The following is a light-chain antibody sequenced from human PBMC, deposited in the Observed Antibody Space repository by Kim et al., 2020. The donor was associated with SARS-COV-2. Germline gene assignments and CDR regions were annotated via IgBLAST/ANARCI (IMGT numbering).Light chain of an antibody. J-gene: IGKJ2*01. CDR3: QQYYITPYT. Sequence: SVSGGDRGTNSGRARQSNSNYLIGYQQKPGKGPKLLIYSASSLQTGVPARFRGSGSGTDFTLTISSLQPEDFATYSCQQYYITPYTFGRGTKLEI. CDR1: QSNSNY. CDR2: SAS. V-gene: IGKV1-39*01.